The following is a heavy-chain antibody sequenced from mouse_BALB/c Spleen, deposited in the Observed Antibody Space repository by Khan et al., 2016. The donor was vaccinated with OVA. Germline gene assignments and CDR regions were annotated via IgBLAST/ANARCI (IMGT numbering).Heavy chain of an antibody. CDR1: AYSFTSYY. V-gene: IGHV1S135*01. Sequence: VRLQQSGPELMKPGASVKISCKASAYSFTSYYMHWVKQSHGKSLEWIGCIDPFNGGTTYNQKFKGKATLTVDKSSSTAYMHLSTLTSADSAVYYCARRTLDYWGQGTSVTVSS. CDR3: ARRTLDY. J-gene: IGHJ4*01. CDR2: IDPFNGGT.